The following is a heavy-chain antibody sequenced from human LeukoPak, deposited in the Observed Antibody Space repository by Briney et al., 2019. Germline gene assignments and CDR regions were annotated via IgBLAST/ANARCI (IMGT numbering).Heavy chain of an antibody. V-gene: IGHV3-30*04. CDR1: GFTFSSYA. J-gene: IGHJ6*02. D-gene: IGHD3-10*01. Sequence: PGRSLRLSCAASGFTFSSYAMHWVRQAPGKGLEWVAVISYDGSNKYYADSVKGRFTISRDNSKNTLYLQMNSLRAEDTAVYYCARPNGDYYYYYGMDVWGQGTTVIVSS. CDR3: ARPNGDYYYYYGMDV. CDR2: ISYDGSNK.